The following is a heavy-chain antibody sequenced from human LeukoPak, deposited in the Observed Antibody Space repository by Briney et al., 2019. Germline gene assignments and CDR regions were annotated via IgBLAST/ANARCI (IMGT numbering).Heavy chain of an antibody. D-gene: IGHD2-2*01. CDR2: ISRSSNYI. V-gene: IGHV3-21*01. CDR1: GFTFSSYS. Sequence: GGSLRLSCAASGFTFSSYSMSWVRQAPGKGLQWVSSISRSSNYIYYADSVKGRFTISRDNAKNSLYLQMNSLRAEDTAVYYCARGEVPAARVYYYYYMDVWGKGTTVTVSS. J-gene: IGHJ6*03. CDR3: ARGEVPAARVYYYYYMDV.